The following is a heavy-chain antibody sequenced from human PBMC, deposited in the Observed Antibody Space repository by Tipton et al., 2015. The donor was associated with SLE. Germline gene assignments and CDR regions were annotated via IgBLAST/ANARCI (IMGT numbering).Heavy chain of an antibody. CDR2: IYYSGST. J-gene: IGHJ4*02. Sequence: TLSLTCTVSGGSISSSSYYWGWIRQPPGKGLEWIGSIYYSGSTYYNPSLKSRVTISVDTSKNQFSLKLISGTAADTAVYYCARQGIMASAGLGYWGQGTLVTVSS. CDR3: ARQGIMASAGLGY. D-gene: IGHD6-13*01. CDR1: GGSISSSSYY. V-gene: IGHV4-39*01.